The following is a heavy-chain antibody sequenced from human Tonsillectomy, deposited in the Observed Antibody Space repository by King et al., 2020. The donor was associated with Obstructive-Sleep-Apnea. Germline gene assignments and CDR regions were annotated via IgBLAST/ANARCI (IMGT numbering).Heavy chain of an antibody. D-gene: IGHD1-26*01. CDR3: ARVYGRSTSLPDY. CDR2: INPSGGST. Sequence: QLVQSGAEVKKPGASVKVSCKASGYTFTSYYMHWVRQAPGQGLEWMGIINPSGGSTSYAQKFQGRGTMTRDTSTSTVYMERSSLRSEDTAVYDCARVYGRSTSLPDYWGQGTLVTVSS. V-gene: IGHV1-46*01. J-gene: IGHJ4*02. CDR1: GYTFTSYY.